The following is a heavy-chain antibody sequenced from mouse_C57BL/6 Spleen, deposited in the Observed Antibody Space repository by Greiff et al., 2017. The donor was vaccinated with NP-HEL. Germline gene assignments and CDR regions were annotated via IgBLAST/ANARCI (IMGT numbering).Heavy chain of an antibody. V-gene: IGHV5-9-1*02. J-gene: IGHJ1*03. Sequence: DVMLVESGEGLVKPGGSLKLSCAASGFTFSSYAMSWVRQTPEKRLEWVAYISSGGDYIYYADTVKGRFTISRDNARNTLYLQMSSLKSEDTAMYYCTRDGIYYGNFLGFDVWGTGTTVTVSS. CDR3: TRDGIYYGNFLGFDV. CDR1: GFTFSSYA. CDR2: ISSGGDYI. D-gene: IGHD2-1*01.